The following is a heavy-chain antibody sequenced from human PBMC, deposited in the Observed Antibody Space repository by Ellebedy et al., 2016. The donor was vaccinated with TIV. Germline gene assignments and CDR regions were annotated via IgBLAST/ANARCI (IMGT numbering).Heavy chain of an antibody. V-gene: IGHV3-7*03. J-gene: IGHJ4*02. Sequence: GESLKISXVASGFTFNKFWMSWVRQAPGEGLEYVASIKGDGSARYYLDSVKGRFTISRDNSKNTLYLQMNSLRVEDTAVYYCAKEPYELGRGLDYWGQGTLVTVSS. CDR2: IKGDGSAR. D-gene: IGHD7-27*01. CDR3: AKEPYELGRGLDY. CDR1: GFTFNKFW.